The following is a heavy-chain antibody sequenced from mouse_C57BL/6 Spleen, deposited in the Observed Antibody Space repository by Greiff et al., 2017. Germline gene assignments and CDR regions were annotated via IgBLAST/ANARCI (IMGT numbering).Heavy chain of an antibody. CDR1: GYSITSGYY. J-gene: IGHJ2*01. V-gene: IGHV3-6*01. Sequence: GSGPGLVKPSQSLSLTCSVTGYSITSGYYWNWIRQFPGNKLEWMGYISYDGSNNYNPSLKNRISITRDTSKNQFFLKLNSVTTEDTATYYCARDPPYDYDGGFDYWGQGTTLTVSS. CDR2: ISYDGSN. D-gene: IGHD2-4*01. CDR3: ARDPPYDYDGGFDY.